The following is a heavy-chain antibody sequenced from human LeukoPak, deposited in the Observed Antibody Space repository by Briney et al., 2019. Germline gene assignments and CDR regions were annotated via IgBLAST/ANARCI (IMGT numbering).Heavy chain of an antibody. V-gene: IGHV4-59*12. CDR1: GGSISSYH. CDR2: IYYSGST. J-gene: IGHJ3*02. D-gene: IGHD5-24*01. Sequence: KPSETLSLTCTVSGGSISSYHWSWIRQPPGKGLEWIGYIYYSGSTNYNPSLKSRVTISVDTSKNQFSLKLSSVTAADTAVYYCARPKMATALIGAFDIWGQGTMVTVSS. CDR3: ARPKMATALIGAFDI.